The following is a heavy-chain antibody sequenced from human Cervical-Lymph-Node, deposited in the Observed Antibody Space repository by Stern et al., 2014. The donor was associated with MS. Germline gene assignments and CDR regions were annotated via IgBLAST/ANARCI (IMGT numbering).Heavy chain of an antibody. CDR3: ARHTAGDWYFDL. D-gene: IGHD5-18*01. Sequence: VQLVQSGAEVKKAGESLRISCKGFGFNFLTYYIAWVRQTPGKGLEWMGNIYPGDSEIRYSPAFQGQVTISADKSTNTAYLQWSGLKASDSAMYYCARHTAGDWYFDLWGRGTLVTVSA. V-gene: IGHV5-51*01. CDR2: IYPGDSEI. J-gene: IGHJ2*01. CDR1: GFNFLTYY.